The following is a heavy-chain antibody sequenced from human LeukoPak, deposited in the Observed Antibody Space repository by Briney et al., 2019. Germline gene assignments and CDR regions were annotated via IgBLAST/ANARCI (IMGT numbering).Heavy chain of an antibody. CDR1: GYSISSGYY. J-gene: IGHJ4*02. V-gene: IGHV3-11*01. Sequence: LSLTCTVSGYSISSGYYMSWIRQAPGKGLEWVSYISSSGSTIYYADSVKGRFTISRDNAKNSLYLQMNSLRAEDTAVYYCARHYCSSTSCYADDDYWGQGTLVTVSS. CDR3: ARHYCSSTSCYADDDY. CDR2: ISSSGSTI. D-gene: IGHD2-2*01.